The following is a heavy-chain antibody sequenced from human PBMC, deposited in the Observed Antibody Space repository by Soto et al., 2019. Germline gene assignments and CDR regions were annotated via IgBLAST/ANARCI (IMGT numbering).Heavy chain of an antibody. J-gene: IGHJ4*02. CDR1: GFTFSSYS. D-gene: IGHD5-12*01. CDR2: ISSSSSYI. V-gene: IGHV3-21*01. CDR3: ARVPAKYSGYDNGYFAY. Sequence: PGGSLRLSCAASGFTFSSYSMNWVRQAPGKGLEWVSSISSSSSYIYYADSVKGRFTISRDNAKNSLYLQMNSLSAEDTAVYYCARVPAKYSGYDNGYFAYWSRGSLVPVSS.